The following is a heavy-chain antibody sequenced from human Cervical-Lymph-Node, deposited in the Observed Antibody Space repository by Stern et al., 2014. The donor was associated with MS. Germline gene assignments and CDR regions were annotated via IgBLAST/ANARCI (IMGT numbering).Heavy chain of an antibody. D-gene: IGHD6-6*01. CDR2: IYHGDSAT. CDR3: ARPPPRRSSNDPNFGLDV. V-gene: IGHV5-51*03. J-gene: IGHJ6*02. CDR1: GYTFSKNW. Sequence: EVQLVESGAEVKKPRDSLKISCKGSGYTFSKNWIAWVRQMPGKGLEWMGLIYHGDSATRYSPSFQGQVTMSADESINTAHPPRHSRKAADPAIYCGARPPPRRSSNDPNFGLDVWGQGTTVTVSS.